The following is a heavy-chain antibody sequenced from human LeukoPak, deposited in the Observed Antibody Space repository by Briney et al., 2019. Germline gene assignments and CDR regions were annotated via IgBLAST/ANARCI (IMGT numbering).Heavy chain of an antibody. V-gene: IGHV4-4*07. CDR3: ARDARSGYLYYFDY. CDR2: IYTSGST. Sequence: SETLSLTCTVSGGSISSYYWSWIRQPAGKGLEWIGRIYTSGSTNYNPSLKSRVTMSVDTSKNQFSPKLSSVTAADTAVYYCARDARSGYLYYFDYWGQGTLVTVSS. CDR1: GGSISSYY. J-gene: IGHJ4*02. D-gene: IGHD3-3*01.